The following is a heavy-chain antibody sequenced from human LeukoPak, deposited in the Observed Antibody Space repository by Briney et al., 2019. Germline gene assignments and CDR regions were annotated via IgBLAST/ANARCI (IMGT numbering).Heavy chain of an antibody. CDR2: IYTSGST. D-gene: IGHD3-10*01. V-gene: IGHV4-4*07. CDR1: GGSISSYY. J-gene: IGHJ6*02. Sequence: SETLSLTCTVSGGSISSYYWSWIRQPAGKGLEWIGRIYTSGSTNYNPSLKSRVTISVDTSKNQFSLKLSSVTAADTAVYYCARGATMVRGVIITYYYYGMDVWGQGTTVAVSS. CDR3: ARGATMVRGVIITYYYYGMDV.